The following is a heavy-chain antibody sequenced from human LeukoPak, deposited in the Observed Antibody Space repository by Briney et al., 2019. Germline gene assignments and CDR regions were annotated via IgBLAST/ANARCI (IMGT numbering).Heavy chain of an antibody. V-gene: IGHV1-18*01. CDR3: AREGGKFGELLYPAY. CDR2: ISAYNGNT. Sequence: ASVKVSCKASGYTFTSYGISWVRQAPGQGLEWMGWISAYNGNTNYAQKLQGRVTMTTDTSTSTAYKELRSLRSDDTAVYYCAREGGKFGELLYPAYWGQGTLVTVSS. J-gene: IGHJ4*02. CDR1: GYTFTSYG. D-gene: IGHD3-10*01.